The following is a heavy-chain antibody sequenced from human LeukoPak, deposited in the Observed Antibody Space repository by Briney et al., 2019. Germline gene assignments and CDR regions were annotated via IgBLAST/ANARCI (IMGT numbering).Heavy chain of an antibody. V-gene: IGHV3-23*01. CDR2: IRGSGGST. CDR3: AKGGYRYEGNLDY. Sequence: GGSLRLSCAASGFTFSTYTLSWVRQAPGKGLEWVSTIRGSGGSTYYADSVKGRITISRDNSKNTLYLQMISLTAADTAVYYCAKGGYRYEGNLDYWGQGTLVTVSS. J-gene: IGHJ4*02. CDR1: GFTFSTYT. D-gene: IGHD3-16*02.